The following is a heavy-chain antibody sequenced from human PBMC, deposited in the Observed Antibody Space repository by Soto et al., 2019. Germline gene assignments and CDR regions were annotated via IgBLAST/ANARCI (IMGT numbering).Heavy chain of an antibody. CDR2: ISSSSRRT. CDR3: AKVAKSGEVLEYFDS. J-gene: IGHJ4*02. V-gene: IGHV3-23*01. CDR1: GFTFGNYG. Sequence: PGGSLRLSCETSGFTFGNYGMGWVRQAPGKGLYWVSGISSSSRRTYYADSVRGRFTISRDNSKNTLYLQMDTLRADDRAVYCGAKVAKSGEVLEYFDSWGQGSLVTVS. D-gene: IGHD3-3*01.